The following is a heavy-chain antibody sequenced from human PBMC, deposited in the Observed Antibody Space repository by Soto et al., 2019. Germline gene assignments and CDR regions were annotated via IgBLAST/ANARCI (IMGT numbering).Heavy chain of an antibody. CDR1: GYTFTSYD. D-gene: IGHD3-22*01. CDR3: ARVEYYYDSSGYYSSAIDY. Sequence: ASVKVSCKASGYTFTSYDINWVRQATXQGLEWMGWMNPNSGNTGYAQKFQGRVTMTTDTSTSTAYMELRSLRSDDTAVYYCARVEYYYDSSGYYSSAIDYWGQGTLVTVS. CDR2: MNPNSGNT. J-gene: IGHJ4*02. V-gene: IGHV1-8*01.